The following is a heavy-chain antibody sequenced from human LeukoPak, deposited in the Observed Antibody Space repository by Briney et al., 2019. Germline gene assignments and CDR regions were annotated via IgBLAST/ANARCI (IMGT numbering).Heavy chain of an antibody. CDR1: EFTFSTYS. J-gene: IGHJ6*03. CDR3: ARYLPCSTTTCWYYYYMDV. Sequence: PGGSLRLSCVASEFTFSTYSMNWVRQASGKGLEWVSSISSSSGYIYYADSVKGRFTISRDNAKNSLYLQMNSLRAEDTAVYYCARYLPCSTTTCWYYYYMDVWGKGTTVTVSS. CDR2: ISSSSGYI. D-gene: IGHD2-2*01. V-gene: IGHV3-21*01.